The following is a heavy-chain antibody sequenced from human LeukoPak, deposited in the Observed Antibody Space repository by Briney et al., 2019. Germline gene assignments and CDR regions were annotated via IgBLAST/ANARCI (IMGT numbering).Heavy chain of an antibody. D-gene: IGHD6-19*01. CDR1: GGSLSTHH. CDR3: ARRNSSGWYDWYFDL. J-gene: IGHJ2*01. CDR2: ISDSGST. V-gene: IGHV4-59*11. Sequence: SETLSLTCVVSGGSLSTHHWSWIRQSPGRGLEWIGYISDSGSTNYNPSLKSRVTISVDTSKNQFSLKLSSVTAADTAVYYCARRNSSGWYDWYFDLWGRGTLVTVSS.